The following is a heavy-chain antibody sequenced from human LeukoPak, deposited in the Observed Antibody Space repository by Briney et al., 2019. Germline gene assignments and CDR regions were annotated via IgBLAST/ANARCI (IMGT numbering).Heavy chain of an antibody. J-gene: IGHJ6*03. Sequence: GGSLRLPCAASGFTFSDYYMSWIRQAPGKGLEWVSYISSSGSTIYYADSVKGRFTISRDNAKNSLYLQMNSLRAEDTAVYYCARVPPYSSGWYSYYYYMDVWGKGTTVTVSS. CDR3: ARVPPYSSGWYSYYYYMDV. D-gene: IGHD6-19*01. V-gene: IGHV3-11*01. CDR1: GFTFSDYY. CDR2: ISSSGSTI.